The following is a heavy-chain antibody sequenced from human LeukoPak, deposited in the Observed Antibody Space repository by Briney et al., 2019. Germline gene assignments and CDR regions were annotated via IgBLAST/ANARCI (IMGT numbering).Heavy chain of an antibody. Sequence: SETLSLTCTVSGGSISSSSSYWGWIRQPPGKGLEWIGSIYYSGSTYYNPSLKSRVTISVDTSKSQFSLELSSVTAADTAVYYCARHRHPQQLGSPPYGMDVWGQGTTVTVSS. D-gene: IGHD6-13*01. V-gene: IGHV4-39*01. CDR3: ARHRHPQQLGSPPYGMDV. CDR1: GGSISSSSSY. J-gene: IGHJ6*02. CDR2: IYYSGST.